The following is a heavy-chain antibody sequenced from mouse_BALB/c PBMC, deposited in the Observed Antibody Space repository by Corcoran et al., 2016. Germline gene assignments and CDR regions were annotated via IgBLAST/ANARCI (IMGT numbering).Heavy chain of an antibody. CDR2: INTYTGET. D-gene: IGHD6-1*01. V-gene: IGHV9-3-1*01. J-gene: IGHJ4*01. CDR3: AREPYAMYY. Sequence: QIQLVQSGPELKKPGETVKISCKASGYTFTNYGMNWVKQAPGKGLKWMGWINTYTGETTYADDFKGRFAFSLETSASTAYLQINNLKNEDTATYLCAREPYAMYYWGQGTSVTVSS. CDR1: GYTFTNYG.